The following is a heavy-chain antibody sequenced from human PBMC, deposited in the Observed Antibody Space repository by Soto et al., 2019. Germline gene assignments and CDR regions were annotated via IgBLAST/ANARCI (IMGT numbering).Heavy chain of an antibody. CDR1: GGSISSSSYY. D-gene: IGHD3-3*01. CDR2: IYYSGST. J-gene: IGHJ4*02. V-gene: IGHV4-39*01. CDR3: ATSSYYDFWSGYYGYYFDY. Sequence: QLQLQESGPGLVKPSETLSLTCTVSGGSISSSSYYWGWIRQPPGKGLEWIGSIYYSGSTYYTPSLKSRVTISVDTSRNQFALKLSSVTAADTAVYYCATSSYYDFWSGYYGYYFDYWGQGTLVTVSS.